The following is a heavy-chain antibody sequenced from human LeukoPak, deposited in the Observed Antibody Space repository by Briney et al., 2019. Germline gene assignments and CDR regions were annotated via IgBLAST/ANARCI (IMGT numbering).Heavy chain of an antibody. V-gene: IGHV3-23*01. CDR3: AKIPRMTAEYYYFDY. CDR1: GFTFSNYA. J-gene: IGHJ4*02. CDR2: ISVSRGST. D-gene: IGHD2/OR15-2a*01. Sequence: GGSLRLSCAASGFTFSNYAMSWVRQAPGKGLEWVSGISVSRGSTYYGDPVKGRFTISRDNSKNTLYLLMNTLRAEDTAVYYCAKIPRMTAEYYYFDYWGQGTLVTVSS.